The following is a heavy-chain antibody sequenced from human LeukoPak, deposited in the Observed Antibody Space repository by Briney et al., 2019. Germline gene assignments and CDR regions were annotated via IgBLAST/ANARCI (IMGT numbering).Heavy chain of an antibody. D-gene: IGHD2-2*01. CDR3: ARGHDIVVVPAASRFDP. CDR1: GGSFSGYY. V-gene: IGHV4-34*01. CDR2: INHSGST. Sequence: SETLSLTCAVYGGSFSGYYWSWIRQPPGKGLEWIGEINHSGSTNYNPSLKSRVTISVGTSKNQFSLKLSSVTAADTAVYYCARGHDIVVVPAASRFDPWGQGTLVTVSS. J-gene: IGHJ5*02.